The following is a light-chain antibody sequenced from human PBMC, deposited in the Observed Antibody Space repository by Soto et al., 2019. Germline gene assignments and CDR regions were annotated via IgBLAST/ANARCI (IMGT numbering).Light chain of an antibody. CDR1: QDIDNY. V-gene: IGKV1-27*01. CDR2: GSS. J-gene: IGKJ4*01. Sequence: DIQMTQSPSSLSASVGDRVTITCRASQDIDNYLAWYQQKPGKVPQLLIYGSSTLQSGVPARFSGSGSGTDFTLTISSLQPEDDAAYYCQKYNSALLTFAGGTKVEMK. CDR3: QKYNSALLT.